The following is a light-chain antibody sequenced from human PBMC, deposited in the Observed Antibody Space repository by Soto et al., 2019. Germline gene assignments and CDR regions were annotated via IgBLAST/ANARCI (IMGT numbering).Light chain of an antibody. CDR3: QQRSNWPVT. V-gene: IGKV3-11*01. CDR1: QSVSSY. J-gene: IGKJ1*01. Sequence: EIVLTQSPGTLSLSPGERATLSCRASQSVSSYLAWYQQKPGQAPRLLIYDASTRATGISARFSGSGSGTDFTRTISSLEPEDFAVYYCQQRSNWPVTFGQGTKVEVK. CDR2: DAS.